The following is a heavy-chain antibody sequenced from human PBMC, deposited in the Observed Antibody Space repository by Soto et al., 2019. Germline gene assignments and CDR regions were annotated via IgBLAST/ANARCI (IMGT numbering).Heavy chain of an antibody. D-gene: IGHD3-10*01. CDR2: ISSRSNYI. CDR3: AREVFYRGETDGNGLDV. Sequence: EVQLVESGGGLVKFGGSLRLSCAVSGFDFSSVSMNWVRQAPGKGLEWVSSISSRSNYIYFADSVKGRFTVSRDNAKNSLYLQMSSLRAEDTAVYYCAREVFYRGETDGNGLDVWGQGTTVTVSS. V-gene: IGHV3-21*06. CDR1: GFDFSSVS. J-gene: IGHJ6*02.